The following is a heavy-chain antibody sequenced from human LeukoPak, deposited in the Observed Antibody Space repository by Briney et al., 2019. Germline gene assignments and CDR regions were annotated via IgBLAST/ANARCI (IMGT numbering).Heavy chain of an antibody. CDR3: ARGRIAAAGTPGY. Sequence: PGGSLRLSCAASGFSFSVYAMHWVRQAPGKGLEWVAVISYGGSNKHYADSVKGRFTISRDNSKNTLYLQMNSLRAEDMAVYYCARGRIAAAGTPGYWGQGTLVTVSS. CDR2: ISYGGSNK. CDR1: GFSFSVYA. V-gene: IGHV3-30-3*01. J-gene: IGHJ4*02. D-gene: IGHD6-13*01.